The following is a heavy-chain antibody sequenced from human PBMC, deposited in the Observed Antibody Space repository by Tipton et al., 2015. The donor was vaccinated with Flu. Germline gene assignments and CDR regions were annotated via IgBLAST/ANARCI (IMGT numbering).Heavy chain of an antibody. CDR2: IYTSGST. Sequence: TLSLTCNVSGGSISSDNYYWNWIRQPAEKGLEWIGRIYTSGSTNYNLSLKRRLTISVDTSKNQFSLKLSSVTSADTAVYYCARGRLSLPLYHYGMDVWGQGTMVTVSS. CDR1: GGSISSDNYY. CDR3: ARGRLSLPLYHYGMDV. J-gene: IGHJ6*02. D-gene: IGHD2-21*02. V-gene: IGHV4-61*02.